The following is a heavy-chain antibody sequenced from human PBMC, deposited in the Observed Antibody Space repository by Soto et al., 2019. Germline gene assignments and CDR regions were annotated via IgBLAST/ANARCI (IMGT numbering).Heavy chain of an antibody. CDR3: ARDAGAVSVY. V-gene: IGHV3-23*01. Sequence: EVQLLESGGGLVQPGGSLRLSCAASGFTFSNSAMSWVRQAPGKGLEWVSGISGRGGGTDYADSLKGRFTISRDNSKNTLYLQINSLRVEDTAVYYCARDAGAVSVYWGQGTLVTVSS. J-gene: IGHJ4*02. CDR1: GFTFSNSA. CDR2: ISGRGGGT.